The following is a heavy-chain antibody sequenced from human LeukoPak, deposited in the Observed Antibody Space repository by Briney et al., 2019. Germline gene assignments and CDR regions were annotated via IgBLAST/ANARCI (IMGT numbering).Heavy chain of an antibody. Sequence: GASVKVSCKASGGTFSSYAINWVRQATGQGLEWMGWINPNSGGTNYAQKFQGRVTMTRDTSISTAYMELSSLRSDDTAVYYCARGKAHYDFWSGYSMVYFDYWGQGTLVTVSS. J-gene: IGHJ4*02. CDR3: ARGKAHYDFWSGYSMVYFDY. D-gene: IGHD3-3*01. CDR1: GGTFSSYA. V-gene: IGHV1-2*02. CDR2: INPNSGGT.